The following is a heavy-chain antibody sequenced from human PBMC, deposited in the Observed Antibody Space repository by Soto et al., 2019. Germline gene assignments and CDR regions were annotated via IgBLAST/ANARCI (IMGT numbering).Heavy chain of an antibody. J-gene: IGHJ4*02. CDR3: ARDRYASSGYDY. CDR1: GGSISSYY. V-gene: IGHV4-59*01. D-gene: IGHD3-22*01. CDR2: IYYSGIT. Sequence: PSETLSLTCTVSGGSISSYYCSWIRQPPGKGLEWIGYIYYSGITNYNPSLKSRVTISVDTSKNQFSLKLSSVTAADTAVYYCARDRYASSGYDYCGQGTLVTVCS.